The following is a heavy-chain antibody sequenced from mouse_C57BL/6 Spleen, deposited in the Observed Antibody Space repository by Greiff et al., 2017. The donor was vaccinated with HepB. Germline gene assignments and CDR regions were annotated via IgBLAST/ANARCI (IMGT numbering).Heavy chain of an antibody. CDR1: GYTFTSYW. Sequence: QVHVKQPGAELVMPGASVKLSCKASGYTFTSYWMHWVKQRPGQGLEWIGEIDPSDSYTNYNQKFKGKSTLTVDKSSSTAYMQLSSLTSEDSAVYYCARYDYDVGAMDYWGQGTSVTVSS. J-gene: IGHJ4*01. V-gene: IGHV1-69*01. CDR2: IDPSDSYT. D-gene: IGHD2-4*01. CDR3: ARYDYDVGAMDY.